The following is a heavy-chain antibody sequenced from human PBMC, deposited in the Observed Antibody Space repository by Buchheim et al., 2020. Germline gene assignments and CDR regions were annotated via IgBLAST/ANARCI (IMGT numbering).Heavy chain of an antibody. J-gene: IGHJ6*02. Sequence: QVQLQQWGAGLLKPSETLSLTCAVYGGSFSGYYWSWIRQPPGKGLEWIGEINHSGSTNYNPSLKSRVTISVDTSKNQFSLKLSSVTAADTAVYYCARVNRGFGEFGSMDVWGQGTT. D-gene: IGHD3-10*01. V-gene: IGHV4-34*01. CDR2: INHSGST. CDR3: ARVNRGFGEFGSMDV. CDR1: GGSFSGYY.